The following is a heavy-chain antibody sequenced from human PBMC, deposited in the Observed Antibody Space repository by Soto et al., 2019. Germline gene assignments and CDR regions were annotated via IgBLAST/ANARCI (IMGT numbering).Heavy chain of an antibody. D-gene: IGHD6-19*01. V-gene: IGHV1-3*01. CDR2: INAGNGNT. Sequence: QVQLVQSGAEVKKPGASVKVSCKASGYTFTSYAMHWVRQAPGQRLEWMGWINAGNGNTRYSQKFQGRVTITRDTSASTAYMELSSLRSEDTAVYYCARVVGIAVDDYWGQGTLVTVSS. CDR3: ARVVGIAVDDY. J-gene: IGHJ4*02. CDR1: GYTFTSYA.